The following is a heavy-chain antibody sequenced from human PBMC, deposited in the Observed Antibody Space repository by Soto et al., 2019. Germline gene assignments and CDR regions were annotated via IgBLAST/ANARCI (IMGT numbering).Heavy chain of an antibody. D-gene: IGHD7-27*01. CDR3: ARETTGYTVRTGDYFDY. V-gene: IGHV6-1*01. J-gene: IGHJ4*02. CDR1: GDSVSSNSAA. CDR2: TYYRSKWYN. Sequence: SQTLSLTCAISGDSVSSNSAAWNWIRQSPSRCLEWLGRTYYRSKWYNDYAVSVKSRITINPDTSKNQFSLQLNSVTTEDTAVYYGARETTGYTVRTGDYFDYWGQGTLVTVSS.